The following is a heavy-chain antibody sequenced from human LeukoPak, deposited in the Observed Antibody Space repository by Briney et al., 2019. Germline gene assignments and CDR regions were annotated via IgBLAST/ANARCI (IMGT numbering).Heavy chain of an antibody. Sequence: SETLSLTCTVSGGSMSSYYWSWIRQPAGKGLEWIGRVYSSGSSNYNPSLESRVTMSLDTSKKQSSLRLTSVTAADTAVYYCARAYYYESSGYYYGHEKFDYWGQGILVTVSS. CDR3: ARAYYYESSGYYYGHEKFDY. V-gene: IGHV4-4*07. CDR1: GGSMSSYY. CDR2: VYSSGSS. D-gene: IGHD3-22*01. J-gene: IGHJ4*02.